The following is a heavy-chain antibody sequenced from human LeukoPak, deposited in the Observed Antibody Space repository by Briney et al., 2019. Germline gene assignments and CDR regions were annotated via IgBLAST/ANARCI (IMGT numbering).Heavy chain of an antibody. J-gene: IGHJ6*02. D-gene: IGHD6-19*01. CDR2: IYYSGST. V-gene: IGHV4-39*07. CDR1: GGSISSSSYY. Sequence: SETLSLTCTVSGGSISSSSYYWGWIRQPPGKGLEWIGSIYYSGSTYYNPSLKSRVTISVDTSKNQFSLKLSSVTAADTAVYYCARGLSSSGWTFYGMDVWGQGTTVTVSS. CDR3: ARGLSSSGWTFYGMDV.